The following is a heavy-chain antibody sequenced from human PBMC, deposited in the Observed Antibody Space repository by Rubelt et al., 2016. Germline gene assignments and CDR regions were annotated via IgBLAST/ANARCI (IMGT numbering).Heavy chain of an antibody. CDR1: GYTFTTYG. CDR3: ARGYCSSANCLFNWFDP. V-gene: IGHV1-18*01. J-gene: IGHJ5*02. CDR2: IRTYNGNT. D-gene: IGHD2-2*01. Sequence: QVQLVQSGAEVKKPGASVKVSCKASGYTFTTYGISWVRQAPGQGLEWMGWIRTYNGNTNYAQKVQGGGTMTTDTSTSTAYMELRSLRSDDTAMYFCARGYCSSANCLFNWFDPWGQGTLVTVSS.